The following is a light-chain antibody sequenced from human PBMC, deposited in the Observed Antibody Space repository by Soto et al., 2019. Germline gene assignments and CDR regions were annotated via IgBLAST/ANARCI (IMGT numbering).Light chain of an antibody. CDR3: QQYGSSPPVT. CDR1: QSVSSSY. V-gene: IGKV3-20*01. J-gene: IGKJ4*01. Sequence: EIVLTQSPGTLSLSRGERATLSCRASQSVSSSYLAWYQQKPGQAPRLLIYGASSRATGIPDRFSGSGSGTDFTLAITRLVPEDFAVYYCQQYGSSPPVTFGGGTKV. CDR2: GAS.